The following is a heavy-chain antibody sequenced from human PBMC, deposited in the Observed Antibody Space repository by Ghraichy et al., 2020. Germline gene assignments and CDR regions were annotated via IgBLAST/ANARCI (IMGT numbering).Heavy chain of an antibody. CDR3: ARGSITMVRGGNIRRKYYFDY. CDR2: IYYSGST. CDR1: GGSISSSSYY. D-gene: IGHD3-10*01. J-gene: IGHJ4*02. Sequence: SETLSLTYTVSGGSISSSSYYWGWIRQPPGKGLEWIGSIYYSGSTYYNPSLKSRVTISVDTSKNQFSLKLSSVTAADTAVYYCARGSITMVRGGNIRRKYYFDYWGQGTLVTVSS. V-gene: IGHV4-39*07.